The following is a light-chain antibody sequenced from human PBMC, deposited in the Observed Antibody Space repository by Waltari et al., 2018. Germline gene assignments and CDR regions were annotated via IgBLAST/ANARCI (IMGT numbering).Light chain of an antibody. CDR2: GAS. CDR3: QQYVSYPIT. V-gene: IGKV3-20*01. Sequence: EIVLTQSPGTLSWSPGERATLSSRASQSVSSSYFAWYQQKPGQAPRLLIYGASRRATGIPDRFSGSGSGTDFTLTISRLEPEDFATYFCQQYVSYPITFGQGTRLEIK. J-gene: IGKJ5*01. CDR1: QSVSSSY.